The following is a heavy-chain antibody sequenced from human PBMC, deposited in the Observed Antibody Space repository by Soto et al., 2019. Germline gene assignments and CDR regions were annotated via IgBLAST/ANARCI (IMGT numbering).Heavy chain of an antibody. V-gene: IGHV3-33*01. Sequence: QVQLVESGGGVVQPGRSLRLSCAASGFTFSSYGMHWVRQAPGKGLEWVAVIWYDGSNKYYADSVKGRFTISRDNTKNTLYLRKKTLRAEELAVYDCARGPQYYCYGMDVWGQGPTVTVS. CDR3: ARGPQYYCYGMDV. CDR2: IWYDGSNK. J-gene: IGHJ6*02. CDR1: GFTFSSYG.